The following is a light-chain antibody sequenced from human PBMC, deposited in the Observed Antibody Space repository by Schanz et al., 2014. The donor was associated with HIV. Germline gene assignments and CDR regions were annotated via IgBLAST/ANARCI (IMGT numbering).Light chain of an antibody. Sequence: QSVLTQPPSASGTPGQKVTISCSGSSSNIGSNTVNWYQQLPGTAPKLLIHSNNQRPSGVPDRFSGSKSGNTASLTISGLQAEDEADYHCAAWDDRLNGPMFGGGTKPTVL. CDR3: AAWDDRLNGPM. CDR1: SSNIGSNT. V-gene: IGLV1-44*01. CDR2: SNN. J-gene: IGLJ3*02.